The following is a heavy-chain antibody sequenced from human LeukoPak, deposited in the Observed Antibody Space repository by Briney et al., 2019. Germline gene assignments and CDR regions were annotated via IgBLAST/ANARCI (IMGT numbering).Heavy chain of an antibody. Sequence: GGSLRLSCAASGFTFSSYGMHWVRQAPGKGLEWVAFIRYDGSNKYYADSVKGRFTISRDNSKNTLYLQMNSLRAEDTAVYYCAKDRVYYYDSSGYYANDAFDIWGQGTMVTVSS. CDR1: GFTFSSYG. J-gene: IGHJ3*02. CDR3: AKDRVYYYDSSGYYANDAFDI. V-gene: IGHV3-30*02. D-gene: IGHD3-22*01. CDR2: IRYDGSNK.